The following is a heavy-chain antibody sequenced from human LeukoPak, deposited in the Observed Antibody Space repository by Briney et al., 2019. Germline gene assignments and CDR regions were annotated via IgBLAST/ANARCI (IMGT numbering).Heavy chain of an antibody. J-gene: IGHJ3*02. V-gene: IGHV4-59*08. D-gene: IGHD1-26*01. CDR1: GGSIGRDY. Sequence: PSETLSLTCTVSGGSIGRDYGSWIRQSPGKGLEWIGYIHYTGSTSYNPSFLSRVTISMDASRNQFSLKLTSVTAADTAVYYCAGWERDYFDIWGQGTMVTVSS. CDR2: IHYTGST. CDR3: AGWERDYFDI.